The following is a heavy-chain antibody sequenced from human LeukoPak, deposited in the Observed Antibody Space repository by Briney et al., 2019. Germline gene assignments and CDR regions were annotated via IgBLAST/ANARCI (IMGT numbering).Heavy chain of an antibody. J-gene: IGHJ4*02. CDR2: IGGSGAST. CDR1: GFSFSSYA. CDR3: ARGPYSSTWYGDY. Sequence: GGSLRLSCAASGFSFSSYAMSWVRQAPGKGLEWVSTIGGSGASTYHVDSVKGRFTISRDNSKNTLYLQMNSLRAEDTAIYYCARGPYSSTWYGDYWGQGTPVTVSS. D-gene: IGHD6-13*01. V-gene: IGHV3-23*01.